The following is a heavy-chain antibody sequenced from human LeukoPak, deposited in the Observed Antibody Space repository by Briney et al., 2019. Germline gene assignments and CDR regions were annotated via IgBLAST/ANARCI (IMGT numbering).Heavy chain of an antibody. J-gene: IGHJ3*02. D-gene: IGHD2-2*01. CDR2: FDPEDGET. V-gene: IGHV1-24*01. CDR1: GYTLTELS. CDR3: ATLPAATVYAFDI. Sequence: ASVKVSCKVSGYTLTELSMHWVRQAPGKGLELMGGFDPEDGETIYAQKFQGRVTMTEDTSTDTAYMELSSLRSEDTAVYYCATLPAATVYAFDIWGQGTMVTVSS.